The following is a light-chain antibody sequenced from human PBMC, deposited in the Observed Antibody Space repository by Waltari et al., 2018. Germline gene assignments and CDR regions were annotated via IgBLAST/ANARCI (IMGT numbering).Light chain of an antibody. CDR3: AARDDSLNVWV. V-gene: IGLV1-44*01. J-gene: IGLJ3*02. Sequence: QSVLTQSPSASGTPGQRVTISCSGRTSNIGNNPVNWYQQVPGTAPKVLIYNDDQRPWGVPDRFSVSKSGPSASLAISGLQSDDEGDYYCAARDDSLNVWVFGGGTRVTVL. CDR1: TSNIGNNP. CDR2: NDD.